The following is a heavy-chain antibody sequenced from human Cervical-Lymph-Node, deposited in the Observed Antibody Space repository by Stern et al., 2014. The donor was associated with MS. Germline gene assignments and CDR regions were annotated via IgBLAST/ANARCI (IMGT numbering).Heavy chain of an antibody. V-gene: IGHV3-33*01. CDR2: IWDYASNR. Sequence: VHLGESGGGVVQPGRSLRLSCAASGFTFSSYGMHWVRQAPGKGLEWVAVIWDYASNRYNADSVKGRFTISRDNSKNALYLQMNSLRVEDTAVYYCARDSGQWLTTYYFDYWGQGTLVTVSS. CDR1: GFTFSSYG. CDR3: ARDSGQWLTTYYFDY. D-gene: IGHD6-19*01. J-gene: IGHJ4*02.